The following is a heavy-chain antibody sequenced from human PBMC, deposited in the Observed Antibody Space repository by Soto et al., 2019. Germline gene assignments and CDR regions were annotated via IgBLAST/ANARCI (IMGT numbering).Heavy chain of an antibody. CDR2: IWYDGSNK. Sequence: QVQLVESGGGVVQPGRSLRLSCAASGFTFSSYGMHWVRQAPGKGLEWVAVIWYDGSNKYYADSVKGRFTISRDNSKNTLYLQMNSLRAEDTAVYYCARDWSGSDFVDLWGRGTLVTVSS. CDR1: GFTFSSYG. J-gene: IGHJ2*01. D-gene: IGHD1-1*01. CDR3: ARDWSGSDFVDL. V-gene: IGHV3-33*01.